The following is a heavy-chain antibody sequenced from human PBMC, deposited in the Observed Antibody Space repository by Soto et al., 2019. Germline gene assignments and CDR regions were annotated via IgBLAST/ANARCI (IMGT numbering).Heavy chain of an antibody. J-gene: IGHJ6*02. V-gene: IGHV1-69*06. D-gene: IGHD1-26*01. Sequence: ASVKVSCKASGGTFSSYAFSWVRPAPGQGLERMGGIIPIFGTANYAQKFQGRVTITADKSTSTACMELSSLRSEDTAVYYCARVVGATRYYYGMDVWGQGTTVTVSS. CDR3: ARVVGATRYYYGMDV. CDR1: GGTFSSYA. CDR2: IIPIFGTA.